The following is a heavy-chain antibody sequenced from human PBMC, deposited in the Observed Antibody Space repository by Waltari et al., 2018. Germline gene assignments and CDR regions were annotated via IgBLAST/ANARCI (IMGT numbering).Heavy chain of an antibody. CDR1: GGSLSGYY. Sequence: QVQLQESGPGLVKPSETLSLTCTVSGGSLSGYYWTCIRQPPGKGLEWIGYIYFSGRTNYNTALTSRLTMSVDTSKNQCSLKLTSVTAADTAVYYCATRSGNYGQDFDYWGQGILVTVSS. CDR2: IYFSGRT. CDR3: ATRSGNYGQDFDY. D-gene: IGHD1-7*01. V-gene: IGHV4-59*01. J-gene: IGHJ4*02.